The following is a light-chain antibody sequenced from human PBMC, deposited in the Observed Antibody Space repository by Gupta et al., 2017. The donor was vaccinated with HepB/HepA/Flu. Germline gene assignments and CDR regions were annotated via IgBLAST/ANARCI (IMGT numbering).Light chain of an antibody. J-gene: IGLJ3*02. Sequence: QSVLTQPPSVSGAPGQRVTISCTGSSSNIGAGYDVPWYQHLPGTAPKLLINAHNTRPSGVPDRFSGSKSDTSTFLAITGLQAEDEAHYYCQSFDRSLSALVFGGGTKLTVL. CDR2: AHN. CDR3: QSFDRSLSALV. CDR1: SSNIGAGYD. V-gene: IGLV1-40*01.